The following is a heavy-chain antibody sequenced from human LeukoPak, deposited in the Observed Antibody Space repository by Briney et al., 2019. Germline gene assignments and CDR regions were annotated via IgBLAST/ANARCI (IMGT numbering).Heavy chain of an antibody. CDR1: GFTFSSYG. CDR3: AKGWQMATIKTYFDY. Sequence: GGSLRLSCAASGFTFSSYGVHWVRQAPGKGLEWVAVISYDGSNKYYADSVKGRFTISRDNSKNTLYLQMNSLRAEDTAVYYCAKGWQMATIKTYFDYWGQGTLVTVSS. CDR2: ISYDGSNK. D-gene: IGHD5-24*01. V-gene: IGHV3-30*18. J-gene: IGHJ4*02.